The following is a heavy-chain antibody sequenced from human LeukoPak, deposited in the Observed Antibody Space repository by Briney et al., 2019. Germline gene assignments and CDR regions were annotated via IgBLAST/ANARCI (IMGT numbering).Heavy chain of an antibody. CDR1: GFTFSSYW. Sequence: GGSLRLSCAASGFTFSSYWMHWVRQAPGKGLEWVSAISGSRSYTYYADSVKGRFTISRDNSKNTLYLQMNSLRAEDTAVYYCAKGGGGTNYWGQGTLVTVSS. J-gene: IGHJ4*02. V-gene: IGHV3-23*01. CDR3: AKGGGGTNY. CDR2: ISGSRSYT. D-gene: IGHD2-8*01.